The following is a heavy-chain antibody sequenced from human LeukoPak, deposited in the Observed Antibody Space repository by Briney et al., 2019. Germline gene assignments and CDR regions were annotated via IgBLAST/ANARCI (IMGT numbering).Heavy chain of an antibody. Sequence: SETLSLTCTVSGGSISSSSYYWGWIRQPPGKGLEWLGSIYYSGSTYYNPSLKSRVTISVDTSKNQFSLKLSSVTAADTAVYYCARNQQLDYFDYWGQGTLVTVSS. V-gene: IGHV4-39*01. CDR2: IYYSGST. D-gene: IGHD6-13*01. J-gene: IGHJ4*02. CDR3: ARNQQLDYFDY. CDR1: GGSISSSSYY.